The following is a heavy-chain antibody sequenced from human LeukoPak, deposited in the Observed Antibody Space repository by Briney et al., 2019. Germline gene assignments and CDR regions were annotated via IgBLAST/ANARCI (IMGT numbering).Heavy chain of an antibody. Sequence: GGSLRLSCAASGFTFSSYSTNWVRQAPGKGLEWVSSISSSSSYIYYADSVKGRFTISRDNAKNSLYLQMNSLRAEDTAVYYCARDYRGYSYGRDAFDIWGQGTMVTVSS. CDR1: GFTFSSYS. J-gene: IGHJ3*02. V-gene: IGHV3-21*01. CDR3: ARDYRGYSYGRDAFDI. CDR2: ISSSSSYI. D-gene: IGHD5-18*01.